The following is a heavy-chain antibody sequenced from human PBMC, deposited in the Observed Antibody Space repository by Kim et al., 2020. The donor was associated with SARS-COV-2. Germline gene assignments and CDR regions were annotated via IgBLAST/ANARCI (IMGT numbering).Heavy chain of an antibody. J-gene: IGHJ6*02. CDR2: IYYSGST. CDR1: GGSISSYY. V-gene: IGHV4-59*08. CDR3: ARHHPSYYYGMDV. Sequence: SETLSLTCTVSGGSISSYYWSWIRQPPGKGLEWIGYIYYSGSTNYNPSLKSRVTISVDTSKNQFSLKLSSVTAADTAVYYCARHHPSYYYGMDVWGQGTTVTVSS.